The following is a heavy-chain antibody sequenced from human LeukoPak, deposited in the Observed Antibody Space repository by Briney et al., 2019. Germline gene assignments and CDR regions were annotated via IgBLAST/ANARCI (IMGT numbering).Heavy chain of an antibody. D-gene: IGHD4-17*01. CDR2: MNPNSGNT. V-gene: IGHV1-8*01. Sequence: ASVKVSCKASGYTFTSYDINWVRQATGQGLEWMGWMNPNSGNTGYAQKFQGRVTMTRNTSISTAYMELSSLRSEDTAVYYCARVGVTTLNEVIGNSGRYFDYWGQGTLVTVSS. CDR3: ARVGVTTLNEVIGNSGRYFDY. J-gene: IGHJ4*02. CDR1: GYTFTSYD.